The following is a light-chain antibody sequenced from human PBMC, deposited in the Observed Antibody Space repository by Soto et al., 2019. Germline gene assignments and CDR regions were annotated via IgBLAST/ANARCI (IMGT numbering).Light chain of an antibody. Sequence: EIVLTQSPGTLSLSPGERATLSCRASQSVSSSYLAWYQQKPGQAPRLLIYGASSRATGIPDRFSGSGSGTDFPLTISRLEHEDFAVYYCQQYGSSLYTFGQGTKLEIK. CDR1: QSVSSSY. J-gene: IGKJ2*01. V-gene: IGKV3-20*01. CDR2: GAS. CDR3: QQYGSSLYT.